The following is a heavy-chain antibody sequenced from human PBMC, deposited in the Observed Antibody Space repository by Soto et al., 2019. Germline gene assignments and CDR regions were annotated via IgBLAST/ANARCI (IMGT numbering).Heavy chain of an antibody. D-gene: IGHD3-9*01. J-gene: IGHJ4*02. V-gene: IGHV2-5*02. CDR1: GFSLSTSGVG. Sequence: QITLKESGPTLVRPTQTLTLTCAFSGFSLSTSGVGVGWILQPPGKALEWLSVIYWDDSKHYSPSLRSRLTITKYTSKNQVVLTMTNMDPMDTGTYYCAHKGPEDWPLDYWGQGTLVTVSS. CDR3: AHKGPEDWPLDY. CDR2: IYWDDSK.